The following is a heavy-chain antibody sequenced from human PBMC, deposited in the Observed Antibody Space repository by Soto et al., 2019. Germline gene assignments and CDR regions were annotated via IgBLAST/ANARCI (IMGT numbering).Heavy chain of an antibody. J-gene: IGHJ4*02. CDR3: ARGLLGPPRTATIVATGFDY. Sequence: PSETLSLTCAVYGGSFSGYYWSWIRQPPGKGLEWIGEINHSGSTNYNPSLKSRVTISVDTSKNQFSLKLSSVTAADTAVYYCARGLLGPPRTATIVATGFDYWGQGTLVTVSS. V-gene: IGHV4-34*01. D-gene: IGHD5-12*01. CDR2: INHSGST. CDR1: GGSFSGYY.